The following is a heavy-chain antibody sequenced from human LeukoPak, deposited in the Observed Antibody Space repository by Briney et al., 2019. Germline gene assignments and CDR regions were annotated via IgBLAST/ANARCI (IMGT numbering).Heavy chain of an antibody. V-gene: IGHV4-34*01. J-gene: IGHJ4*02. Sequence: SETLSLPCAVYGGSFSGYYWSWIRQPPGKGLEWIGEINHSGSTNYNPSLKSRVTISVDTSKNQFSMKLSSVTAADTAVYYCARLMGQWLVPDYWGQGTLVTVSS. CDR3: ARLMGQWLVPDY. D-gene: IGHD6-19*01. CDR1: GGSFSGYY. CDR2: INHSGST.